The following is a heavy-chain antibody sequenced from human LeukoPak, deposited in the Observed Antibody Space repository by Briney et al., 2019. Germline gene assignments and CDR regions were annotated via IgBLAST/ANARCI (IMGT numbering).Heavy chain of an antibody. Sequence: GGSLRLSCAVSGFTVSNDYMSWVRQAPGKGLEWVSVIYGGGDTYYADSVGGRFTISRDNFEKPLFLQMDSLRAEDTAVYYCTRLLPSSHHFFDSWGQGTLVTVSS. CDR3: TRLLPSSHHFFDS. D-gene: IGHD6-6*01. V-gene: IGHV3-53*01. CDR1: GFTVSNDY. J-gene: IGHJ4*02. CDR2: IYGGGDT.